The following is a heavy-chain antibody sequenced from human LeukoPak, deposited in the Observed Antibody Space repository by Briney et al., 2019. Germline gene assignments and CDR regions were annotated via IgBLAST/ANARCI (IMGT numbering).Heavy chain of an antibody. D-gene: IGHD3-22*01. CDR2: ISGSGTSA. Sequence: GGSLRLSCAASGFTFSSYAMTWVRQAPGEGLQWVSGISGSGTSAYYADSVRGRFTISRDNSKNTLYLQMNSLRAEDTAVYYCARDKLRDYYDSSGFDYWGQGTLVTVSS. CDR3: ARDKLRDYYDSSGFDY. V-gene: IGHV3-23*01. CDR1: GFTFSSYA. J-gene: IGHJ4*02.